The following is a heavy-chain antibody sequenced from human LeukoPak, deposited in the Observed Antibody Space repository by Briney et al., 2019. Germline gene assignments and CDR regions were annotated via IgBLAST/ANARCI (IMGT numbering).Heavy chain of an antibody. V-gene: IGHV3-53*01. Sequence: QAGGSLRLSCAASGFIGRKKMLSWVRQAPGKGLEWLSMLQDGDRIYFGDSVKGRCTTSSDTSKNTVYFQVNGLRAEDTAVYYCATGYTSGTRIDYWGQGTLVSVSS. CDR3: ATGYTSGTRIDY. CDR2: LQDGDRI. CDR1: GFIGRKKM. J-gene: IGHJ4*02. D-gene: IGHD6-19*01.